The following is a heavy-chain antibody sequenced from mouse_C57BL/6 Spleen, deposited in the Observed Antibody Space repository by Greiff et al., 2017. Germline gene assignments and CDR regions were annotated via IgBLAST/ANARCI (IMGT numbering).Heavy chain of an antibody. J-gene: IGHJ1*03. CDR2: IHPNSGST. CDR3: ARWAGTVPYWYFDV. Sequence: QVQLQQPGAELVKPGASVKLSCKASGYTFTSYWMHWVKQRPGQGLEWIGMIHPNSGSTNYNEKFKSKATLTVDKSSSTAYMQLSSLTSEDSAVYYCARWAGTVPYWYFDVWGTGTTVTVSS. V-gene: IGHV1-64*01. D-gene: IGHD4-1*01. CDR1: GYTFTSYW.